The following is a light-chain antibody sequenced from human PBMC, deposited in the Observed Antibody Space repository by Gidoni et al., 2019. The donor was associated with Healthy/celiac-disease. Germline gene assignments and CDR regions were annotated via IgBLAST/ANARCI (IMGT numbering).Light chain of an antibody. V-gene: IGKV1-5*03. CDR1: QSISSW. Sequence: DIQMTQSPSTLSASVGDRITITCRASQSISSWLAWYHQKPGKAPKLLIYKASSLESGVPSRFSGSGSGTEFTLTLSSLQPDDFATYYCQQYNSYSWTFGQGTKVEIK. J-gene: IGKJ1*01. CDR3: QQYNSYSWT. CDR2: KAS.